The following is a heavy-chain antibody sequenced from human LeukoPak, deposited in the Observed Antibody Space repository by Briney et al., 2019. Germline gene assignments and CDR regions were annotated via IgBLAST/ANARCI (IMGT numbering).Heavy chain of an antibody. V-gene: IGHV3-30*02. CDR3: AKERKLLPFDC. J-gene: IGHJ4*02. D-gene: IGHD4-23*01. Sequence: PGGSLRLSCAASGFTFTTYGMHWVRQAPGKGLEWVAFIQNDEIDKFYADSVRGRFTVSRDNSKNTLYLQMDSLRTEDTAVYYCAKERKLLPFDCWGQGTLVTVSS. CDR2: IQNDEIDK. CDR1: GFTFTTYG.